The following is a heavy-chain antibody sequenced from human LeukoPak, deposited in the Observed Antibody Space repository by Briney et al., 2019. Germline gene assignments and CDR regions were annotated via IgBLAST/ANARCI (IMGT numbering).Heavy chain of an antibody. V-gene: IGHV3-48*03. J-gene: IGHJ3*02. CDR1: GFTFSSYE. CDR3: ARAGFDAFDI. Sequence: PGRSLRLSCAASGFTFSSYEMNWVRQAPGKGLEWVSYISSSGSTIYYADSVKGRFTISRDNAKNSLYLQMNSLRAEDTAVYYCARAGFDAFDIWGQGTMVTVSS. D-gene: IGHD6-25*01. CDR2: ISSSGSTI.